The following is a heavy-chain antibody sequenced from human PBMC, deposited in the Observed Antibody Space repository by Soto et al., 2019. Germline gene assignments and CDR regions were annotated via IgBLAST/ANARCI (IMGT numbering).Heavy chain of an antibody. Sequence: PGGSLRLSCVPSGLTFSSCWIGWVRQAPGKGLEWVANIKQDGSVRYYVDSVKGRFTISRDNAMNSLYLQMNSLRVEDTAMYYCARGFSSTPNWFDPWGQGTLVTVSS. D-gene: IGHD6-19*01. CDR2: IKQDGSVR. V-gene: IGHV3-7*03. CDR3: ARGFSSTPNWFDP. J-gene: IGHJ5*02. CDR1: GLTFSSCW.